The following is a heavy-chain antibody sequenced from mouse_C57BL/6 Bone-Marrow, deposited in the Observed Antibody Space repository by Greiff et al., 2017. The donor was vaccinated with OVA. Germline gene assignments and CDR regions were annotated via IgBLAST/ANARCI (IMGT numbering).Heavy chain of an antibody. CDR1: GYTFTSYW. V-gene: IGHV1-61*01. CDR3: ARRGTTVPFAY. CDR2: IYPSDSET. J-gene: IGHJ3*01. D-gene: IGHD1-1*01. Sequence: QVQLQQPGAELVRPGSSVKLSCKASGYTFTSYWMDWVKQRPGQGLEWIGNIYPSDSETHYNQKFTDKATLTVDKSSSTADMQLSSLTSEDSAVYYCARRGTTVPFAYWGQGTLVTVSA.